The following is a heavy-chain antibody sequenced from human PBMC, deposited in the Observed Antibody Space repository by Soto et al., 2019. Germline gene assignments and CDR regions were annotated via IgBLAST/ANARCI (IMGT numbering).Heavy chain of an antibody. Sequence: ASVKVSCKASGYTFTSYYMHWVRQAPGQGLEWMGIINPSGGSTSYAQKFQGRVTMTRDTSTSTVYMELSSLRSEDTAVHYCARDQIKQQLVPTLYYWGQGTLVTVSS. CDR3: ARDQIKQQLVPTLYY. J-gene: IGHJ4*02. CDR2: INPSGGST. CDR1: GYTFTSYY. V-gene: IGHV1-46*01. D-gene: IGHD6-13*01.